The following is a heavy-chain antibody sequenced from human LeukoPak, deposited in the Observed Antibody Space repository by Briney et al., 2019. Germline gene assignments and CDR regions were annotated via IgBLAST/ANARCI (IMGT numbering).Heavy chain of an antibody. CDR2: IYYSGST. J-gene: IGHJ4*02. CDR1: GGSISSYY. V-gene: IGHV4-59*12. Sequence: SETLSLTCTVSGGSISSYYWSWIRQPPGKGLEWVGYIYYSGSTNYIPSLKSRVTISLDTSKNQFSLKLSSVTAADTAVYYCARDGDTSVFDYWGQGTLVTVSS. D-gene: IGHD3-10*01. CDR3: ARDGDTSVFDY.